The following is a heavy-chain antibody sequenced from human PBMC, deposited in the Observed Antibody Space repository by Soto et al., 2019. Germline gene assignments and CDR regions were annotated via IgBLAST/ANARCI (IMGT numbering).Heavy chain of an antibody. D-gene: IGHD1-26*01. V-gene: IGHV1-69*06. Sequence: VKVSCKASGGTFSNYAINWVRQAPGQGLEWMGGIIPLFGTPNYAQKFQGRVTFTAHKSTSTAYMELRSLRSDDTAVYYCARGWETVGTTTTFAYWGQGTLVTVSS. CDR3: ARGWETVGTTTTFAY. CDR2: IIPLFGTP. CDR1: GGTFSNYA. J-gene: IGHJ4*02.